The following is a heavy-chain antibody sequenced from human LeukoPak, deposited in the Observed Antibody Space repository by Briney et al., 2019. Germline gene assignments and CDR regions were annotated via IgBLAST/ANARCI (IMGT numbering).Heavy chain of an antibody. CDR3: SKGLRFPDV. J-gene: IGHJ6*04. CDR2: IRTKTYAEAT. Sequence: SVRLSCTVSGYTFGDYALTWLRQAPGQGLEWVGCIRTKTYAEATEYAASVKGRFTLSRYDSNSIAHLQMNSLKTEDTAVYYRSKGLRFPDVWGKGTTVTVSS. CDR1: GYTFGDYA. D-gene: IGHD3-3*01. V-gene: IGHV3-49*03.